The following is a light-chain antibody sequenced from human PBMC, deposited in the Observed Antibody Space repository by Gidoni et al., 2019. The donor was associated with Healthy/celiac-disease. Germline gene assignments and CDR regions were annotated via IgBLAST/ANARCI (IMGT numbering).Light chain of an antibody. CDR2: LGS. CDR1: QSLLHSNGYNY. V-gene: IGKV2-28*01. Sequence: DNVMTQSPLSLPVTPGEPASISCRSSQSLLHSNGYNYLDWYLQKPGQSPQLLIYLGSNRASGVPDRFSGSGSGTDFTLKISRVEAEDVGVYYCMQALQTPITFGQXTRLEIK. CDR3: MQALQTPIT. J-gene: IGKJ5*01.